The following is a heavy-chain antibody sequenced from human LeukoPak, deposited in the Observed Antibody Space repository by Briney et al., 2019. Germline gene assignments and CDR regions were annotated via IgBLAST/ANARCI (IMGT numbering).Heavy chain of an antibody. D-gene: IGHD6-19*01. CDR1: GGSISSYY. Sequence: PSETLSLTCTVSGGSISSYYWSWIRQPPGRGLEWIGYIYYSGSTHYNPSLKSRVTISVDTSKNQFSLRLSSVTAADTAIYYCARRGYSSGWYYFDYWGQGTLVTVSS. V-gene: IGHV4-59*08. J-gene: IGHJ4*02. CDR3: ARRGYSSGWYYFDY. CDR2: IYYSGST.